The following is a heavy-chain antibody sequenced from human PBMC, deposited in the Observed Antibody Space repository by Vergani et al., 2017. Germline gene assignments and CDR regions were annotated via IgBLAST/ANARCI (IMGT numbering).Heavy chain of an antibody. CDR2: IYYSGST. Sequence: QVQLQESGPGLVKPSETLSLTCTVSGGSISSYYWSWIRQPPGKGLEWIGYIYYSGSTNYNPSLKSRVTISVDTSTNQFSLKLSSVTAADTAVYYCAREGWDCSSTSCYQFDPWGQGTLVTVSS. V-gene: IGHV4-59*01. CDR3: AREGWDCSSTSCYQFDP. J-gene: IGHJ5*02. CDR1: GGSISSYY. D-gene: IGHD2-2*01.